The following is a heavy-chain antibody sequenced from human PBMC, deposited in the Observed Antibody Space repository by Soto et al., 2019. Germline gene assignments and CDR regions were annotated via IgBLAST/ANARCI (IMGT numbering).Heavy chain of an antibody. D-gene: IGHD5-12*01. Sequence: GASVKVSCKASGVTFSRQYMRWVRQAPGQGLEWMGGIIPIFGTPQYAEKFQDRVTITADESTSTAYMELSSLTSEDTAVYYCATNEGRDGYNFDYWGQGTLVTVSS. CDR3: ATNEGRDGYNFDY. J-gene: IGHJ4*02. V-gene: IGHV1-69*13. CDR2: IIPIFGTP. CDR1: GVTFSRQY.